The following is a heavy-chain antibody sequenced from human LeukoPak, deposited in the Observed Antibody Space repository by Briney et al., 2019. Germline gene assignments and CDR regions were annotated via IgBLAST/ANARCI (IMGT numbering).Heavy chain of an antibody. J-gene: IGHJ4*02. Sequence: GGSLRLSCAASGFTFSSYGMHWVRQAPGKGLEWVAFIRYDGSNKYYADSVKGRFTVSRDNSKNTLYLQMNSLRAEDTAVYYCAERDAAGLDYWGQGTLVTVSS. V-gene: IGHV3-30*02. D-gene: IGHD6-13*01. CDR1: GFTFSSYG. CDR2: IRYDGSNK. CDR3: AERDAAGLDY.